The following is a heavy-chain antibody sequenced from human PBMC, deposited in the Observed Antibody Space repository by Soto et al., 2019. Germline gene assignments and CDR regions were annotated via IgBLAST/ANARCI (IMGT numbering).Heavy chain of an antibody. J-gene: IGHJ6*02. V-gene: IGHV1-18*01. Sequence: ASVKVSCKASGYTFTSYGISWVRQAPGRGLEWMGWISAYNGNTNYAQKLQGRVTMTTDTSTSTAYMELRSLRSDDTAVYYCARDELAARPNYYYYGMDVWGQGTTVTVSS. CDR1: GYTFTSYG. CDR3: ARDELAARPNYYYYGMDV. CDR2: ISAYNGNT. D-gene: IGHD6-6*01.